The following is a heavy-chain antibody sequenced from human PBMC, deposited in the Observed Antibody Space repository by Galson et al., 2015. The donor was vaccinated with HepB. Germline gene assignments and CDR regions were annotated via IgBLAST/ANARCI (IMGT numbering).Heavy chain of an antibody. CDR1: GFTFSSLW. CDR2: INQDGSVR. CDR3: ARDVGWGRAGY. D-gene: IGHD3-16*01. Sequence: SLRLSCAASGFTFSSLWMSWVRQAPGKGLEWVANINQDGSVRNYVDSVKGRFTISRDNAKNSLFLQLNSLTGEDTAVYFCARDVGWGRAGYWGQGTLVTVSS. J-gene: IGHJ4*02. V-gene: IGHV3-7*03.